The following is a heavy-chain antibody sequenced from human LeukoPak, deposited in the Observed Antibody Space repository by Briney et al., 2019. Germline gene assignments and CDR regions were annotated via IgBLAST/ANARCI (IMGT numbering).Heavy chain of an antibody. D-gene: IGHD3-10*01. CDR3: TTDSYYYGSGSYIPFDY. CDR2: IKSKTDGGTT. Sequence: PGGSLRLSCAASGFTFSSFWMNWVRQAPGKGLEWVGRIKSKTDGGTTDYAAPVKGRFTISRDDSKNTLYLQMNSLKTEDTAVYYCTTDSYYYGSGSYIPFDYWGQGTLVTVSS. J-gene: IGHJ4*02. CDR1: GFTFSSFW. V-gene: IGHV3-15*07.